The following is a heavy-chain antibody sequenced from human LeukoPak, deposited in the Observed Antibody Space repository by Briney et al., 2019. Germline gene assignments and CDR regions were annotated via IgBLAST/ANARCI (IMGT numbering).Heavy chain of an antibody. CDR1: GGSISSYY. Sequence: SETLSLTCTVSGGSISSYYWSWIRQPAGKGLEWIGRIYTSGSTNYNPSLKSRVTMSVDTSKSQFSLKLSSVTAADTAVYYCARDRYCSSTSCYTAGGWFDPWGQGTLVTVSS. V-gene: IGHV4-4*07. CDR2: IYTSGST. D-gene: IGHD2-2*02. J-gene: IGHJ5*02. CDR3: ARDRYCSSTSCYTAGGWFDP.